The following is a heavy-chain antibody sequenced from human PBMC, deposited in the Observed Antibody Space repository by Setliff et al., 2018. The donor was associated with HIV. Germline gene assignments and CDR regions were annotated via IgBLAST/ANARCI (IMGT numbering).Heavy chain of an antibody. CDR1: GDSISSYY. CDR2: IYTSGIT. Sequence: SETLSLTCTVSGDSISSYYWSWIRQPPGKGLEWIGYIYTSGITDYNPSLKSRVTISVDTSKNQFSLKLSSVTAADTAVYYCARVPTNPDFYYYYMDVWGKGTTVTVSS. CDR3: ARVPTNPDFYYYYMDV. V-gene: IGHV4-4*08. J-gene: IGHJ6*03.